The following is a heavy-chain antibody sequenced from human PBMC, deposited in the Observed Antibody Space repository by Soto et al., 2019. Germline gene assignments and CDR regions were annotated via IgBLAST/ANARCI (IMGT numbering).Heavy chain of an antibody. CDR1: GFTFSSYA. D-gene: IGHD3-3*01. J-gene: IGHJ6*02. Sequence: QVKLVESGGGVVQPGRSLRLSCAASGFTFSSYAMHWVRQAPGKGLEWVAVISYDGSNKYYADSVKGRFTISRDNSKNTLYLQMNSLRAEDTAVYYCARPATITISLYGMDVWGQGTTVTVSS. CDR2: ISYDGSNK. V-gene: IGHV3-30-3*01. CDR3: ARPATITISLYGMDV.